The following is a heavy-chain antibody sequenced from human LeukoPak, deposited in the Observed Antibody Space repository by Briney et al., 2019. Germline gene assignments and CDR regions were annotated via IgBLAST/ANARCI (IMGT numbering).Heavy chain of an antibody. D-gene: IGHD2-15*01. CDR1: GYTFTSYD. CDR2: MNPNSGNT. J-gene: IGHJ6*03. CDR3: ARHIFLYCSGGSCYPHRNYYYYYMDV. V-gene: IGHV1-8*01. Sequence: ASVKVFCKASGYTFTSYDINWVRQDTGQGLEWMGWMNPNSGNTGYEHKFQGRVTMTRNTSISTAYMELSSLRSEDTAVYYCARHIFLYCSGGSCYPHRNYYYYYMDVWGKGTTVTVSS.